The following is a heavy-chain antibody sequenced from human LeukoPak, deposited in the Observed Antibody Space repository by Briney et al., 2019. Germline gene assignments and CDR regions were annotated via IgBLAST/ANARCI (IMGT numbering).Heavy chain of an antibody. J-gene: IGHJ4*02. D-gene: IGHD3-10*02. Sequence: GGSLRLSCAASGFTFSSYWMSWVRQAPGKGLEWVGRIKSKTDGGTTDYAAPVKGRFTISRDDSKNTLYLQMNSLKTEDTAAYYCTTDGKYYYVLTHFDYWGQGTLVTVSS. V-gene: IGHV3-15*01. CDR3: TTDGKYYYVLTHFDY. CDR2: IKSKTDGGTT. CDR1: GFTFSSYW.